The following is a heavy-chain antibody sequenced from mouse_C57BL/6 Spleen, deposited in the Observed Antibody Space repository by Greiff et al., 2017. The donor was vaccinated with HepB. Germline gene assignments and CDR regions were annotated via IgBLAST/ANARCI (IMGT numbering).Heavy chain of an antibody. CDR2: IDPENGDT. Sequence: EVKLQQSGAELVRPGASVKLSCTASGFNIKDDYMHWVKQRPEQGLEWIGWIDPENGDTEYASKFQGKATITADTSSNTAYLQLSSLTSEDTAVYYCTTDGYRGNYAMDYWGQGTSVTVSS. D-gene: IGHD2-3*01. J-gene: IGHJ4*01. CDR3: TTDGYRGNYAMDY. V-gene: IGHV14-4*01. CDR1: GFNIKDDY.